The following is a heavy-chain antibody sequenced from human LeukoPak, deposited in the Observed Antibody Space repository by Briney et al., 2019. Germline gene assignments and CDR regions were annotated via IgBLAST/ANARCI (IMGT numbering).Heavy chain of an antibody. CDR2: IYTSGRT. CDR3: ARCSSGTYYYFDY. J-gene: IGHJ4*02. D-gene: IGHD1-26*01. CDR1: GGSISGYY. V-gene: IGHV4-4*07. Sequence: SETLSLTCTLSGGSISGYYWRWIRQPAGRGVEWIGRIYTSGRTNYNPSLKSRVTLSVDTSKNQFSLKLSPVTAADTAVYYCARCSSGTYYYFDYWGEGTLVTVSS.